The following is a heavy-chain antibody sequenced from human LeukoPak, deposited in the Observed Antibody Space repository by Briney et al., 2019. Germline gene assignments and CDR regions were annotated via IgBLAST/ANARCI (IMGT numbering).Heavy chain of an antibody. J-gene: IGHJ4*02. D-gene: IGHD6-19*01. V-gene: IGHV3-7*03. CDR3: AKDLVGVAGTGPADY. Sequence: PGGSLRLCCAASGFRFTTYWMSWVRQAPGKGLEWVANIKEDGSDKYYVDSVRGRFTISRDNAKNSLYLQMSSLRAEDTATYYCAKDLVGVAGTGPADYWGQGTLVTVSS. CDR2: IKEDGSDK. CDR1: GFRFTTYW.